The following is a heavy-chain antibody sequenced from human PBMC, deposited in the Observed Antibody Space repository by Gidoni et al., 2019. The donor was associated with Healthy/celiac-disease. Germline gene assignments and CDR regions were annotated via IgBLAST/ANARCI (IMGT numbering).Heavy chain of an antibody. V-gene: IGHV2-70*01. J-gene: IGHJ6*02. CDR3: ARTTKAYLPRRLWRPSYYYGMDV. D-gene: IGHD5-18*01. CDR2: MDWDDDK. CDR1: GFSLSTSGMC. Sequence: QVTLRESGPALVKPTQTLTLTCTFSGFSLSTSGMCVSWIRQPPGKALAWLALMDWDDDKYYRTSLKTRLTISKDTSNNQVVLTMTNMDPVDTATYYCARTTKAYLPRRLWRPSYYYGMDVWGQGTTVTVSS.